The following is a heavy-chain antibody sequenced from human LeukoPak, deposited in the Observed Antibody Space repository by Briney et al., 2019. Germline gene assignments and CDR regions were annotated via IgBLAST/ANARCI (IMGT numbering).Heavy chain of an antibody. V-gene: IGHV4-38-2*01. J-gene: IGHJ4*02. CDR3: ARGIESYGDYGY. CDR2: IYHSGST. D-gene: IGHD4-17*01. Sequence: SETLSLTCVVSGYSISSGYYWGWIRQPPGKGLEWIGSIYHSGSTYYNPSLKSRVTISVDTSKNQFSLKLSSVTAADTAVYYCARGIESYGDYGYWGQGILVTVSS. CDR1: GYSISSGYY.